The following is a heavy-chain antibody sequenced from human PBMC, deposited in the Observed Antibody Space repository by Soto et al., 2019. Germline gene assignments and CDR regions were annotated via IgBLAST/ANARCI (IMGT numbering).Heavy chain of an antibody. V-gene: IGHV3-74*01. CDR1: ALIFSTYW. D-gene: IGHD2-21*01. J-gene: IGHJ4*02. CDR2: INRDGSNT. CDR3: ARELATRTDWGY. Sequence: PGGFLRLSCAASALIFSTYWMRWVRQAPGKGLVWVSRINRDGSNTNYADSVKGRFTISRDNAKNTLYLQMNSLRAEDTAVYYCARELATRTDWGYWGQGTLVTGSS.